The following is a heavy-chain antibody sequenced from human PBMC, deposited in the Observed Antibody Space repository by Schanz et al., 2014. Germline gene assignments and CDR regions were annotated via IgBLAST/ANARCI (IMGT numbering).Heavy chain of an antibody. D-gene: IGHD6-13*01. V-gene: IGHV3-23*04. J-gene: IGHJ4*02. CDR3: VSQTGSPNY. CDR2: ISGSGGST. CDR1: GFGFSSYS. Sequence: ELQLVESGGGLIQPGGSLRLSCAASGFGFSSYSMNWVRQAPGKGLEWVSAISGSGGSTYYADSVKGRFTISRDNSKNTVYIQMNSLRAEDTAVYFCVSQTGSPNYWGQGTLVTVSS.